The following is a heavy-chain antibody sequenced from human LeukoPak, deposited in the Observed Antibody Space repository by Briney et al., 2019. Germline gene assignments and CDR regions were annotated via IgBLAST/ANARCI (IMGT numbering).Heavy chain of an antibody. CDR2: ISSSSSTI. V-gene: IGHV3-48*04. CDR3: ARDRLPHYRYCSSTSCLQRGFDY. D-gene: IGHD2-2*01. Sequence: GGSLRLSCAASGFTFSSYSMNWVRQAPGKGLEWVSYISSSSSTIYYADSVKGRFTISRDNAKNSLYLQMNSLRAEDTAVYYCARDRLPHYRYCSSTSCLQRGFDYWGQGTLVTVSS. J-gene: IGHJ4*02. CDR1: GFTFSSYS.